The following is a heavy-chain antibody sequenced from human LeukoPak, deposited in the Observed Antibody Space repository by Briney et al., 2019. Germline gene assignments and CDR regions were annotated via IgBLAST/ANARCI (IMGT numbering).Heavy chain of an antibody. J-gene: IGHJ6*03. CDR2: ISSSGSTI. Sequence: GGSLRLSCAASGFTFSDYYMSWIRQAPGKGLEWVSYISSSGSTIYYADSVKGRFTISRDNAKNSLYLQMNSLRAEDTAVYYCAKFSPTGGYYYYYMDVWGKGTTVTVSS. CDR1: GFTFSDYY. CDR3: AKFSPTGGYYYYYMDV. D-gene: IGHD4-11*01. V-gene: IGHV3-11*01.